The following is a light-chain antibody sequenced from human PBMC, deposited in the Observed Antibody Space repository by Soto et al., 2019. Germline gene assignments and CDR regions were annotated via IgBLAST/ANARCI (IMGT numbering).Light chain of an antibody. CDR2: DVT. V-gene: IGLV2-11*01. CDR1: SSDVGGYNY. CDR3: CSYAGSYTFV. J-gene: IGLJ2*01. Sequence: QSALTQPRSVSGSPEQSVTISCTGTSSDVGGYNYVSWYQQHPGKAPKLVIYDVTKRPSGVPDRFSGSKSGNTASLTISGLQAEDEADYYCCSYAGSYTFVFGGGTKVTVL.